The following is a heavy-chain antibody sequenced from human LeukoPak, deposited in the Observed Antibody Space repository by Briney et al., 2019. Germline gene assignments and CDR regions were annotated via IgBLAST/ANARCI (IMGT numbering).Heavy chain of an antibody. Sequence: PGEPLKISCKGSGYSFTSYWIGWVRQMPGKGLEWMGIIYPGDSDTRYSPSFQGQVTISADKSISTAYLQWSSLKASDTAMYYCARHRRKGSSSWYFESAYYYYMDVWGKGTTVTVSS. CDR1: GYSFTSYW. CDR3: ARHRRKGSSSWYFESAYYYYMDV. CDR2: IYPGDSDT. D-gene: IGHD6-13*01. V-gene: IGHV5-51*01. J-gene: IGHJ6*03.